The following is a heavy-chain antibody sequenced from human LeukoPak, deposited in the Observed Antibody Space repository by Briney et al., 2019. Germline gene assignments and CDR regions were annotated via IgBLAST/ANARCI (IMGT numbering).Heavy chain of an antibody. D-gene: IGHD6-19*01. J-gene: IGHJ4*02. CDR2: IYPGDSDT. CDR3: ARLRQASVGGIAVAPADY. Sequence: GESLKISCKGSGYSFTSYWIGWVRQMPGKGLEWMGIIYPGDSDTRYSPSFQGQVTISADKSISTAYLQWSSLKASDTAMYYCARLRQASVGGIAVAPADYWGQGTLVTVSS. CDR1: GYSFTSYW. V-gene: IGHV5-51*01.